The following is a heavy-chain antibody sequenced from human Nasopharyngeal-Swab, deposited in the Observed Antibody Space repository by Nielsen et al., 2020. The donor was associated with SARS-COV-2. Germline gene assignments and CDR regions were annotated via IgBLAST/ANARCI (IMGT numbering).Heavy chain of an antibody. J-gene: IGHJ3*02. D-gene: IGHD3-3*01. CDR3: AADRGYYDFWSGYSNDAFDI. Sequence: SVKVSCKASGFTFTSSAMQWVRQARGQRLEWIGWIVVGSGNTNYAQKFQERVTITRDMSTSTAYMELSRLRSEDTAVYYCAADRGYYDFWSGYSNDAFDIWGQGTMVTVSS. CDR1: GFTFTSSA. V-gene: IGHV1-58*02. CDR2: IVVGSGNT.